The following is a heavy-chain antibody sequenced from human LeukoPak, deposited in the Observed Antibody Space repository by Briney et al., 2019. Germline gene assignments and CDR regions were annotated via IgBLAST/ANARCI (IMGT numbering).Heavy chain of an antibody. Sequence: SETLSLTCTVSGGSISSGSYYWSWIRQPAGKGLEWIGRIYTSGSTNYNPSLKSRVTISVDTSKNQFSLNVTSVTAADTAVYYCARDGPIGPWGQGTLVTVSS. CDR3: ARDGPIGP. D-gene: IGHD2-15*01. CDR1: GGSISSGSYY. CDR2: IYTSGST. V-gene: IGHV4-61*02. J-gene: IGHJ4*02.